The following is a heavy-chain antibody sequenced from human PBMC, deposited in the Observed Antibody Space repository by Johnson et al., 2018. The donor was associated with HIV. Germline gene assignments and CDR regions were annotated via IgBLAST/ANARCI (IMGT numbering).Heavy chain of an antibody. D-gene: IGHD6-13*01. J-gene: IGHJ3*02. CDR3: ASLIAAAGDDAFDI. Sequence: VLLVESGGGVVQPGRSLRLSCAASGFTVSSNYMNWVRQAPGKGLEWVSVIYSGGSTFYADSVKGRFTISSDNSKNTLYLQMNNLSAEDTAVYYCASLIAAAGDDAFDIWGQGTMVTVSS. CDR2: IYSGGST. CDR1: GFTVSSNY. V-gene: IGHV3-66*01.